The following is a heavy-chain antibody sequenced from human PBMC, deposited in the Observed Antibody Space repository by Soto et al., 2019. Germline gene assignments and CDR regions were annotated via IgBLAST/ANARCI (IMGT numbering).Heavy chain of an antibody. CDR2: INSDGSST. CDR1: GFTFSSYW. D-gene: IGHD3-10*01. J-gene: IGHJ4*02. V-gene: IGHV3-74*01. Sequence: GGSLRLSCAASGFTFSSYWMHWVRQAPGKGLVWVSRINSDGSSTSYADSVKGRFTISRDNAKNTLYLQMNSLRAEDTAVYYCARGHTYYYGSGSYYPYYYFDYWGQGTLVTVS. CDR3: ARGHTYYYGSGSYYPYYYFDY.